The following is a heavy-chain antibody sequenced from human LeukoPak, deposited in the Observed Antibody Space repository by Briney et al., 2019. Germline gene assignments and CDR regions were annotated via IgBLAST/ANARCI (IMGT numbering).Heavy chain of an antibody. CDR2: IHSGGRT. V-gene: IGHV3-66*01. D-gene: IGHD3-16*01. CDR1: GITVSSNY. J-gene: IGHJ4*02. CDR3: ARGGTGRPFDY. Sequence: PGGSLRLSCAASGITVSSNYMSWVRQAPGKGLEWVSVIHSGGRTYYADSVKGRFTISRDNSKNTLYLQMNSLRVEDTAVYYCARGGTGRPFDYWGQGTLVTVSS.